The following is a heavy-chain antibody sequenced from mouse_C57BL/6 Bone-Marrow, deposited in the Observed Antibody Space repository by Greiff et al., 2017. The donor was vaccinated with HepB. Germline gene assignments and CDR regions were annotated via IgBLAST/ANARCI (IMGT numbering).Heavy chain of an antibody. CDR1: GYTFTDYY. J-gene: IGHJ4*01. D-gene: IGHD2-5*01. V-gene: IGHV1-19*01. CDR3: ARKGHSNYDAMDY. CDR2: INPYNGGT. Sequence: EVQLQQSGPVLVKPGASVKMSCKASGYTFTDYYMNWVKQSHGKSLEWIGVINPYNGGTSYNQKFKGKATLTVDKSSSTAYMELNSLTSEDSAVYYCARKGHSNYDAMDYWGQGTSVTVSS.